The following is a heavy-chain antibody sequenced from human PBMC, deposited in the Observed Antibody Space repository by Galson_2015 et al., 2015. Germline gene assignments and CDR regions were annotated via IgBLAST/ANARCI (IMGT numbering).Heavy chain of an antibody. CDR1: GFSFSSYG. J-gene: IGHJ4*02. CDR2: IWYDGSII. Sequence: SLRLSCAASGFSFSSYGMHWVRQAPGKGLEWVALIWYDGSIIHYSDSVKGRFTISRDNSKNTLYLQMNSLRAEDTAFCYCARDTLAYFFDFWGQGTLVTVSS. D-gene: IGHD3-16*01. CDR3: ARDTLAYFFDF. V-gene: IGHV3-33*01.